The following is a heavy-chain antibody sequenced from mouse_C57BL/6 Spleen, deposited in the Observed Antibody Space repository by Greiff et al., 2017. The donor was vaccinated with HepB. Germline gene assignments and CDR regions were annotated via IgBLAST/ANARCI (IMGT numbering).Heavy chain of an antibody. Sequence: LVEPGASVKISCQASGYAFSSYWMNWVKQRPGKGLEWIGQIYPGDGDTNYNGKFKGKATLTADKSSSTAYMQLSSLTSEDSAVYFCARQDSSGYWFAYWGQGTLVTVSA. CDR3: ARQDSSGYWFAY. CDR2: IYPGDGDT. V-gene: IGHV1-80*01. J-gene: IGHJ3*01. CDR1: GYAFSSYW. D-gene: IGHD3-2*02.